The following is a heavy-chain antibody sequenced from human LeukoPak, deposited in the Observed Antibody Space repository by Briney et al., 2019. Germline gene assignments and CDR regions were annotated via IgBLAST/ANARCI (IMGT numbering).Heavy chain of an antibody. D-gene: IGHD4-17*01. J-gene: IGHJ4*02. CDR3: ARCGAEVTTHFGH. CDR1: GYSLSIYV. CDR2: ISASEGTI. Sequence: ASVKGSCKASGYSLSIYVITWARQAPGQGLEYLGGISASEGTINDAQTIQARDTMTTDTSTSTAYLELRSVRSEDTAVYYCARCGAEVTTHFGHWGQGTLVTVSS. V-gene: IGHV1-18*01.